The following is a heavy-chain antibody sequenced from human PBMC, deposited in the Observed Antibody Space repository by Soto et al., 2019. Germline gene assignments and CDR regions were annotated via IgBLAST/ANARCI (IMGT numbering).Heavy chain of an antibody. J-gene: IGHJ3*02. CDR2: IYYSGST. D-gene: IGHD6-13*01. Sequence: PSETLSLTCTVSGGSISSYYWSWIRQPPGKGLEWIGYIYYSGSTNYNPSLKSRVTISVDTSKNQFSLKLSSVTAADTAVYYCARGDRYSSSWLSFDIWGQGTMVTVSS. CDR1: GGSISSYY. CDR3: ARGDRYSSSWLSFDI. V-gene: IGHV4-59*01.